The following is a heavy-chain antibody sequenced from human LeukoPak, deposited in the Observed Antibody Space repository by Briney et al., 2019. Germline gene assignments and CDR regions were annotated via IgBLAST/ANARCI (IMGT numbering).Heavy chain of an antibody. J-gene: IGHJ6*02. D-gene: IGHD6-13*01. Sequence: SETLSLTCAVYGGSFSGYYWSWIRQPPGKGLEWIGYIYYSGSTNYNPSLKSRVTISVDTSKNQFSLKLSSVTAADTAVYYCARDTTLAAMDVWGQGTTVTVSS. CDR3: ARDTTLAAMDV. CDR2: IYYSGST. V-gene: IGHV4-59*01. CDR1: GGSFSGYY.